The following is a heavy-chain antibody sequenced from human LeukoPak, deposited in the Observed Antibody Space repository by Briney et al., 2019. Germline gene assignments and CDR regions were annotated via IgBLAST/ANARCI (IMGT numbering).Heavy chain of an antibody. CDR3: AGATLTGGPLDY. CDR2: IKQEGSET. D-gene: IGHD3-9*01. Sequence: PGGSLRLSCAASGFTLSSHWMGWVRQAPGKGLEWVANIKQEGSETYYVDSVKGRFTISRDNAKNSLYLQMNSLRAEDTAVYYCAGATLTGGPLDYWGQGTLVTVSS. CDR1: GFTLSSHW. J-gene: IGHJ4*02. V-gene: IGHV3-7*04.